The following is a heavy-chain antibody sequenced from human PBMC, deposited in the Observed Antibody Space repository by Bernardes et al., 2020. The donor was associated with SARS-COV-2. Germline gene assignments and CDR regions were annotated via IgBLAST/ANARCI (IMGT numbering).Heavy chain of an antibody. V-gene: IGHV3-23*01. CDR2: ISGSGDGT. CDR3: AKDMVAVVGRDMRYPFGMDV. Sequence: GGSLRLSCAASGFTFSSHAMSWVRQAPGKGLEWVSVISGSGDGTYYANSVKGRLTISRDNPKNTLYLQMNSLRAEDTAKYYCAKDMVAVVGRDMRYPFGMDVWGQGTTVIVSS. CDR1: GFTFSSHA. D-gene: IGHD6-13*01. J-gene: IGHJ6*02.